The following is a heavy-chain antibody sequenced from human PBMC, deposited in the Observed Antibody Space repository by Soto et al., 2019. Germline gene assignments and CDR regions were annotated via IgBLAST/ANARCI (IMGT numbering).Heavy chain of an antibody. CDR1: GGSFSGYY. J-gene: IGHJ4*02. D-gene: IGHD3-9*01. Sequence: QVQLQQWGAGLLKPSETLSLTCAVYGGSFSGYYWSWIRQPPGKGLEWIGEINHSGSTNYNPSLKSRVTISVDTSKNQFSLKLSSVTAADTAVYYCARGVPPEAHALVLFDYWGQGTLVTVSS. CDR2: INHSGST. CDR3: ARGVPPEAHALVLFDY. V-gene: IGHV4-34*01.